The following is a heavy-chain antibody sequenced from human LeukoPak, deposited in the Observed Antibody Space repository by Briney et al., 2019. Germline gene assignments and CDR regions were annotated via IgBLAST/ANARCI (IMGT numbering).Heavy chain of an antibody. D-gene: IGHD3-10*01. CDR3: ARAGPVPPSDGGPTADF. J-gene: IGHJ4*02. V-gene: IGHV4-61*05. Sequence: PSETLSLTCTVSGGSISSSSSYWGWIRQPPGKGLEWIGHISYSGSANYNPSLKSRVTMSVDTSKNQFSLNLRSVTAADTAVYYCARAGPVPPSDGGPTADFWGQGTLVTVSS. CDR1: GGSISSSSSY. CDR2: ISYSGSA.